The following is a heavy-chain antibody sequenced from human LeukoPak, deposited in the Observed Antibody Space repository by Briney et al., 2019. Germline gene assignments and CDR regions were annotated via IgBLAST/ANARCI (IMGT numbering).Heavy chain of an antibody. CDR3: ASHPLRGGYYYGMDV. D-gene: IGHD3-10*01. CDR1: GGSISSYY. CDR2: IYYSGNT. V-gene: IGHV4-59*08. Sequence: PSETLSLTCTVSGGSISSYYRSWIRQPPGKGLEWIGYIYYSGNTNYNPSLKSRVTISVDTSKNQFSLKLSSVTAADTAVYYCASHPLRGGYYYGMDVWGQGTTVTVSS. J-gene: IGHJ6*02.